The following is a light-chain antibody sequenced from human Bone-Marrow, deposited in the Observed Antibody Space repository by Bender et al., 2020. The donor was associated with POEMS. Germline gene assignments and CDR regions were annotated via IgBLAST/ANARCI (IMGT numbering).Light chain of an antibody. J-gene: IGLJ3*02. CDR3: CSYAGSWV. CDR2: ETT. CDR1: SSDVGSYNL. V-gene: IGLV2-23*01. Sequence: QSALTQPASVSGSPGQSITISCTGTSSDVGSYNLVSWYQQHPGKAPKLMIYETTERPSGVSTRFSGSKSGNPASLTISGLQTEDEADYYCCSYAGSWVFGGGTKLTVL.